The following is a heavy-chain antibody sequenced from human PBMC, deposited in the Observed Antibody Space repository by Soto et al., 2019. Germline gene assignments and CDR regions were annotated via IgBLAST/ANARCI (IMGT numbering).Heavy chain of an antibody. Sequence: GGSLRLSCAASGFTFGSYAMSWVRQAPGKGLEWVSAISGSGGSTYYADSVKGRFTISRDNSKNTLYLQMNSLRAEDTAVYYCAKDVSRTLYCTNGVCEGLDAFDIWGQGTMVTVSS. J-gene: IGHJ3*02. CDR3: AKDVSRTLYCTNGVCEGLDAFDI. CDR2: ISGSGGST. CDR1: GFTFGSYA. D-gene: IGHD2-8*01. V-gene: IGHV3-23*01.